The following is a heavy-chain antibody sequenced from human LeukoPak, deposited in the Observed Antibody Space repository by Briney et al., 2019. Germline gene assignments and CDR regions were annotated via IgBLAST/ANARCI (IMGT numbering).Heavy chain of an antibody. V-gene: IGHV4-34*01. D-gene: IGHD3-22*01. CDR1: GGSFSGYY. CDR3: ARDALHYYDSSGYLGY. Sequence: SETLSLTCAVYGGSFSGYYWSWIRQPPGKGLEWIGEINHSGSTNYNPSLKSRVTISVDTSKNQFSLKLSSVTAADTAVYYCARDALHYYDSSGYLGYWGQGTLVTASS. J-gene: IGHJ4*02. CDR2: INHSGST.